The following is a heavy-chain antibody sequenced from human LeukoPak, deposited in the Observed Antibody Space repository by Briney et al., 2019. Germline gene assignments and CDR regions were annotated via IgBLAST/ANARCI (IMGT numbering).Heavy chain of an antibody. J-gene: IGHJ4*02. V-gene: IGHV5-51*01. CDR1: GYTFTSYW. CDR3: GRQGNYPDS. D-gene: IGHD3-10*01. CDR2: IFPGDSDT. Sequence: LGEPLNFSCQGSGYTFTSYWRGGARQMPGKGLEWMGIIFPGDSDTRYSPSFQGQVTISADKSINTAYLQWSSLKASDTAMYYCGRQGNYPDSWGQGTLVTVSS.